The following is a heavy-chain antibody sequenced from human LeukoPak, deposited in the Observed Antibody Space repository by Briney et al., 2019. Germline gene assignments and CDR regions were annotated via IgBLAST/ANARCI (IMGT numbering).Heavy chain of an antibody. Sequence: SETLSLTCAVYGGSSSGYYWSWVRHPPGKGLEWIGEINHGGSTTYNPSLKSRVTISVDTSKNQFSLKLSSVTAADTAVYYCARGRAQADYYDSSGPARFDYWGQGTLVTVSS. CDR3: ARGRAQADYYDSSGPARFDY. D-gene: IGHD3-22*01. V-gene: IGHV4-34*01. J-gene: IGHJ4*02. CDR2: INHGGST. CDR1: GGSSSGYY.